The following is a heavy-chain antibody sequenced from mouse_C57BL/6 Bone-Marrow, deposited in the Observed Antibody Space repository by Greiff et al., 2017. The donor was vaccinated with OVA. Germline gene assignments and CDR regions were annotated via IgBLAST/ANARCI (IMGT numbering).Heavy chain of an antibody. V-gene: IGHV5-17*01. Sequence: VQLKESGGGLVKPGGSLKLSCAASGFTLSDYGMHWVRQAPEKGLEWVAYISSGSSTIYYADTVKGRFTISRDNAKNTLFLQMTSLRSEDTAMYYCAIWYLDYWGQGTTLTVSS. D-gene: IGHD2-1*01. CDR2: ISSGSSTI. CDR1: GFTLSDYG. J-gene: IGHJ2*01. CDR3: AIWYLDY.